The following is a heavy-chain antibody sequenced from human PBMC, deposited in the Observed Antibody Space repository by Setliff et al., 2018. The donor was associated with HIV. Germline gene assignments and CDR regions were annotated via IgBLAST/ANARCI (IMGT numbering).Heavy chain of an antibody. D-gene: IGHD2-15*01. Sequence: SGPTLVNPTQPLTLTCTFSGLSLSTSGVGVGWIRQSPGKALECLAFIYWNNNKHYSTSLKSRLTVTKDTSKNRVVFTMTNMDPVDTATYYCSYSGRQLRGPYFDFWGQGTPVTVSS. V-gene: IGHV2-5*01. CDR2: IYWNNNK. CDR3: SYSGRQLRGPYFDF. CDR1: GLSLSTSGVG. J-gene: IGHJ4*02.